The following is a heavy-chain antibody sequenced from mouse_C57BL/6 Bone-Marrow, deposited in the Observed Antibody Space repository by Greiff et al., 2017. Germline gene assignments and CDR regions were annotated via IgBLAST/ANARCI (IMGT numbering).Heavy chain of an antibody. CDR2: IDPENGDT. V-gene: IGHV14-4*01. D-gene: IGHD1-1*01. J-gene: IGHJ1*03. CDR3: TTSTTVVATNFDV. CDR1: GFNIKDDY. Sequence: EVQLQQSGAELVRPGASVKLSCTASGFNIKDDYMHWVKQRPEQGLEWIGWIDPENGDTEYASKFQGKATITAYTSSNTAYLQLSSLTSEDTAVYYGTTSTTVVATNFDVWGTGTTVTVSS.